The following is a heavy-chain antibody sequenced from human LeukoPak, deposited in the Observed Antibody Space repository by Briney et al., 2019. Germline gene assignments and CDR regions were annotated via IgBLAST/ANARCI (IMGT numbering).Heavy chain of an antibody. V-gene: IGHV4-4*07. Sequence: SETLSLTCTVSGGSISSYYWSWIRQPAGKGLEWIGRIYTSGSTNYNPSLKSRVTMSVDTSNNRFSLRLSSVTAADTAMYYCARASAVAINGGWFDPWGQGTLITVSS. CDR1: GGSISSYY. CDR2: IYTSGST. D-gene: IGHD6-19*01. CDR3: ARASAVAINGGWFDP. J-gene: IGHJ5*02.